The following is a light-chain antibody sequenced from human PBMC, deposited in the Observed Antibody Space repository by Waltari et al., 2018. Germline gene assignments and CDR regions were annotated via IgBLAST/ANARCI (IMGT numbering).Light chain of an antibody. Sequence: DVVMTQSPLSLPVTLGQPASISCRSRHSLVYSDGNTYLNWFHQRPGQSPRRLIYKVSDRDSGVPDRFSGSGSGPDVTLRISRVEAEDVGIYYCMQGTHWPYTFGQGTKLEIK. CDR2: KVS. CDR1: HSLVYSDGNTY. V-gene: IGKV2-30*01. CDR3: MQGTHWPYT. J-gene: IGKJ2*01.